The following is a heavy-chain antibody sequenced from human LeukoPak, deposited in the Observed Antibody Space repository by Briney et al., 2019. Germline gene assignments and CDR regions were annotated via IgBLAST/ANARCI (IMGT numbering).Heavy chain of an antibody. CDR2: SGSGGST. CDR3: AKVAGGGSYPPVDY. J-gene: IGHJ4*02. CDR1: GFTFSSYA. D-gene: IGHD1-26*01. Sequence: GGSLRLSCAASGFTFSSYAMSWVRQAPEKGLEWVSTSGSGGSTYYTDSVRGRFTISRDNSKNTLYLQMNSLRAEDTAVYYCAKVAGGGSYPPVDYWGQGTLVTVSS. V-gene: IGHV3-23*01.